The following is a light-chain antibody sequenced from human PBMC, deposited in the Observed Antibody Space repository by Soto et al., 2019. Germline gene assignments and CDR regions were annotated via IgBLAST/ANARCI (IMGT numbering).Light chain of an antibody. V-gene: IGKV1-9*01. J-gene: IGKJ1*01. CDR2: SAS. CDR3: LQDYSYPWT. Sequence: DIQLTQSPSVLSASVGDTVTITCRASQALSNYLAWYQQKPGKAPDLLIYSASTLQSGVPSRFSGSGSGTDFTFTISSLQAEDFATYYCLQDYSYPWTFSQGTKVDIK. CDR1: QALSNY.